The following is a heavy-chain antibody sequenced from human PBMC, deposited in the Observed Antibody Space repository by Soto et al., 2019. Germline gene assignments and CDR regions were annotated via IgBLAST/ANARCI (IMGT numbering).Heavy chain of an antibody. CDR3: ATATTPYAFDM. V-gene: IGHV3-7*01. CDR2: INPAGNVQ. CDR1: GLTFSISW. J-gene: IGHJ3*02. Sequence: VQLVESGGGLVQPGESLRLSCAASGLTFSISWMTWVRQAPGEGLEWVSNINPAGNVQQYADSVKARSTISRDNAKNSLFLQMSGLRVEDTAVSYCATATTPYAFDMWAQGTMVTVSS.